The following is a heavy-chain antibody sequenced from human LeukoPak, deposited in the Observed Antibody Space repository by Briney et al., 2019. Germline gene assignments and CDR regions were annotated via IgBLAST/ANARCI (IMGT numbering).Heavy chain of an antibody. CDR2: IYTSGST. CDR1: GGSISSGSYY. CDR3: ARQSGSSTWSSDY. V-gene: IGHV4-61*02. Sequence: SETLSLTCTVSGGSISSGSYYWSWIRQPAGKGLEWIGRIYTSGSTNYNPSLKSRVTISVDTSKNQFSLKLSSVTAADTAVYYCARQSGSSTWSSDYWGQGTLVTVSS. D-gene: IGHD6-13*01. J-gene: IGHJ4*02.